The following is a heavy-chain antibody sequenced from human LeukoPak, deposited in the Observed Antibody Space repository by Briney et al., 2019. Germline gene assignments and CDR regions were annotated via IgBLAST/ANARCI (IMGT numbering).Heavy chain of an antibody. CDR2: IWYDGSTK. Sequence: GRSLRLSCAASGFTFSSYGMHWVRQAPGKGLDWVAVIWYDGSTKYYADSVKGRFTVSRDNSGNTLFLQMNNLRAEDTAVYYCARHGGSGSFDYWGQGTLVTVSS. D-gene: IGHD3-3*01. CDR3: ARHGGSGSFDY. J-gene: IGHJ4*02. V-gene: IGHV3-33*01. CDR1: GFTFSSYG.